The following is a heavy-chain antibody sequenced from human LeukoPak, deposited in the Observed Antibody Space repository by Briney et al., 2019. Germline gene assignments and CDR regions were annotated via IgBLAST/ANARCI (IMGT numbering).Heavy chain of an antibody. D-gene: IGHD2-21*01. CDR2: INPSGGST. CDR3: ARAGISDPTDY. J-gene: IGHJ4*02. CDR1: GYTFTGYF. V-gene: IGHV1-46*01. Sequence: ASVKVSCKASGYTFTGYFIHWVRQAPGQGLEWMGVINPSGGSTSYVQKFQGRVTMTRDRSTSTVYMEVTSLKSDDTAVYFCARAGISDPTDYWGQGTLVIVSS.